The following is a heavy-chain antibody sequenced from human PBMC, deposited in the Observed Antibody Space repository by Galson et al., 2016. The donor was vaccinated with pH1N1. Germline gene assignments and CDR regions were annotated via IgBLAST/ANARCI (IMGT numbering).Heavy chain of an antibody. V-gene: IGHV4-39*01. Sequence: ETLSLTCTVSGGSISSDSDYWAWIRQPPGKGLEWIGEVNPSGSTIYNPSLNSRVIISADTSRNQFSLKLTSVTAADTAVYFCARVDFGGKLGDWGQGTQVTVSS. CDR2: VNPSGST. CDR3: ARVDFGGKLGD. CDR1: GGSISSDSDY. D-gene: IGHD3-10*01. J-gene: IGHJ4*02.